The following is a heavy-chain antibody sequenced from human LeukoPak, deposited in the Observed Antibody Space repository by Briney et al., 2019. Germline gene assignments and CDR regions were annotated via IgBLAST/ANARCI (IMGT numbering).Heavy chain of an antibody. D-gene: IGHD6-19*01. J-gene: IGHJ5*02. CDR3: AREYSSGWYGSGWFDP. CDR2: ISAYNGNT. Sequence: ASVKVSCKASGYTFTSYGISWVRQAPGQGLEWMGWISAYNGNTNYAQKPQGRVTMTTDTSTSTAYMELRSLRSDDTAVYYCAREYSSGWYGSGWFDPWGQGTLVTVSS. CDR1: GYTFTSYG. V-gene: IGHV1-18*01.